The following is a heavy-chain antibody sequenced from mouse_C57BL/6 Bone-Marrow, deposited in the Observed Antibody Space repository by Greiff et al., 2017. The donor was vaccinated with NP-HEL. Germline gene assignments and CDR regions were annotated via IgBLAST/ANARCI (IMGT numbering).Heavy chain of an antibody. CDR2: IDPENGDT. V-gene: IGHV14-4*01. CDR3: TSYYYGSSYGAY. Sequence: EVKLKQSGAELVRPGASVKLSCTASGFNIKDDYMHWVKQRPEQGLEWIGWIDPENGDTEYASKFQGKATITADTSANTAYLQLSSLTSEDTAVYYCTSYYYGSSYGAYWGQGTLVTVSA. CDR1: GFNIKDDY. D-gene: IGHD1-1*01. J-gene: IGHJ3*01.